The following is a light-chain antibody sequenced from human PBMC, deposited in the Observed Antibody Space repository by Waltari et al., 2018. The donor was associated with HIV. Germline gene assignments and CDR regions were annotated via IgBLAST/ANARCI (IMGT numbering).Light chain of an antibody. Sequence: ILMTQSPATLSVSPGERATLSCRASQSVSSNLAWYQQKPGQAPSLLIYGASTRATGIPARVSGIGSGTEFTLTISSLQSEDFAVYYCQQYNNWPPWTLGQGTKVEIK. CDR1: QSVSSN. CDR3: QQYNNWPPWT. J-gene: IGKJ1*01. V-gene: IGKV3-15*01. CDR2: GAS.